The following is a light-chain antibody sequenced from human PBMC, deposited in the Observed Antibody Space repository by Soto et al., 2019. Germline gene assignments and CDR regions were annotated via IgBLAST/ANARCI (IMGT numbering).Light chain of an antibody. V-gene: IGKV1-27*01. Sequence: DIQMTQSPSSLSASVGDRVTITCRATQDISNYLAWYQQKPGKVPNLLIYAASTLQSGVPSRFSGSGSGTDFTLTISSLQPEDVATYYCPKYNSAPPWTFGQGTKVEI. CDR3: PKYNSAPPWT. J-gene: IGKJ1*01. CDR2: AAS. CDR1: QDISNY.